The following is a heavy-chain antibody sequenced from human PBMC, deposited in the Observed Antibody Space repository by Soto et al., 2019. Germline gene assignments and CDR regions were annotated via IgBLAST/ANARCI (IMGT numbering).Heavy chain of an antibody. V-gene: IGHV1-58*01. CDR2: IVVGSGST. Sequence: GASVKVSCKASGFTFTSSAVQWVRQARGQRLEWIGWIVVGSGSTSYAQKFQGRVTMTRDTSTSTVYMELSSLRSEDTAVYYCARSNPGPRGWFDPWGQGTLVTVSS. D-gene: IGHD4-4*01. CDR3: ARSNPGPRGWFDP. CDR1: GFTFTSSA. J-gene: IGHJ5*02.